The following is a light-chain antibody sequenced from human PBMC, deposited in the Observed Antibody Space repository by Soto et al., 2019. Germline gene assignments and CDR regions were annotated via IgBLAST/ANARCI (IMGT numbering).Light chain of an antibody. J-gene: IGKJ3*01. CDR2: GAS. CDR1: QSVSSSY. Sequence: EIVLTQSPGTLSLSPGERATISCRASQSVSSSYLAWYQQKPGQAPGLLIYGASSRATGIPDRFSGSGSGTDFTLTISRLEPEDIAVYYCQQYGSAPRTFGPGTKVDIK. CDR3: QQYGSAPRT. V-gene: IGKV3-20*01.